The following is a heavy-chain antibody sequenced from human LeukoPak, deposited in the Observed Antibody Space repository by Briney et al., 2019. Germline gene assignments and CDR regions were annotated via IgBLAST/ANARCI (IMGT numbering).Heavy chain of an antibody. CDR3: ARGGVFGGAARALAAFDI. V-gene: IGHV4-59*01. J-gene: IGHJ3*02. CDR1: GGSISNYY. Sequence: SETLSLTCTVSGGSISNYYWSWIRQPPVNGLEWIGYISYSGSTNYNPSLKSRVTISVDTSKNQFSLKLSSVTAADTAVYYCARGGVFGGAARALAAFDIWGQGTMVTVSS. D-gene: IGHD4-23*01. CDR2: ISYSGST.